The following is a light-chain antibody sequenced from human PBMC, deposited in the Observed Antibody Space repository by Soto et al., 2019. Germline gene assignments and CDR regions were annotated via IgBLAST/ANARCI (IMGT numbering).Light chain of an antibody. Sequence: EIVLTQSPDTLSLSPGERATLFCRASQTLSITSLAWYQQKPGQAPRLRIYAASTRDTGIPDRFNGSGSGTDFALTINRLEPEDFAVYYCQQYDGAPLTFGPGTKVDVK. V-gene: IGKV3-20*01. J-gene: IGKJ3*01. CDR2: AAS. CDR1: QTLSITS. CDR3: QQYDGAPLT.